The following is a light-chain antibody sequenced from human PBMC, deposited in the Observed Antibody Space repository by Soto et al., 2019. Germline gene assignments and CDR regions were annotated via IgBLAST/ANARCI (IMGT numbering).Light chain of an antibody. V-gene: IGKV3-11*01. CDR1: QSVSSY. CDR3: HQRSNWPFT. CDR2: DAS. J-gene: IGKJ3*01. Sequence: EIVLTQSPATLSLSPGERATLSCRASQSVSSYLAWYQQKPGQAPRLLIYDASNRATGIPARFSGSGSGTDFTLTISSLEPEDFAVYYCHQRSNWPFTFGPGTNVDIK.